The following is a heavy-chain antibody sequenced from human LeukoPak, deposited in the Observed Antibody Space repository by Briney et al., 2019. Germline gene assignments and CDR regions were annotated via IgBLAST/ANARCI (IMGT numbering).Heavy chain of an antibody. Sequence: GGSLRLSCAASGFTFSSYSMNWVRQAPGKGLEWVSSISSSSSYIYYADSVKGRFTISRDNAKNSLYLQMNSLRAEDTAVYYCARDYSLIAEAGTDDAFDIWGQGTMVTVSS. CDR2: ISSSSSYI. CDR3: ARDYSLIAEAGTDDAFDI. V-gene: IGHV3-21*01. D-gene: IGHD6-19*01. J-gene: IGHJ3*02. CDR1: GFTFSSYS.